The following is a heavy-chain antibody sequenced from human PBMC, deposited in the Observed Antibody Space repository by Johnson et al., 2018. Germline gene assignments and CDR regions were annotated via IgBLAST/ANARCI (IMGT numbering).Heavy chain of an antibody. V-gene: IGHV3-23*01. CDR3: AKDSRSLYYYDSSGYYYGTFDI. D-gene: IGHD3-22*01. CDR1: GFTFSSYA. CDR2: ISGSGGST. J-gene: IGHJ3*02. Sequence: VQLQESGGGLVQPGGSLRLSCAASGFTFSSYAMSWVRQAPGKGLEWVSAISGSGGSTYYADSVKGRFTISRDNSKNTLYLQMNSLRAEETAVYYCAKDSRSLYYYDSSGYYYGTFDIWGQGTMVTVSS.